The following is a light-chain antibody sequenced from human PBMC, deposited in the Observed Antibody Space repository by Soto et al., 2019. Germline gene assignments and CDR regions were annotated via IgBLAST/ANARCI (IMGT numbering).Light chain of an antibody. Sequence: QSALTPPASVSGSPGQSITISCTGTSTDVNGHNSVSWYQQHPGKAPQVIIYEVTNRPSGISHRFSGSKSGNTASLPTSALQAEDEADYYCCSYTRGTPVFGPGTQVTVL. CDR1: STDVNGHNS. CDR2: EVT. J-gene: IGLJ1*01. CDR3: CSYTRGTPV. V-gene: IGLV2-14*01.